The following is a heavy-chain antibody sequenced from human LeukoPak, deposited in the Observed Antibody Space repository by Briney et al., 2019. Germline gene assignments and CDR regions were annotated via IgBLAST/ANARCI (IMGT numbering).Heavy chain of an antibody. CDR1: GGSLSSFNYY. V-gene: IGHV4-39*01. J-gene: IGHJ4*02. Sequence: SETLSLTCAISGGSLSSFNYYWGWLRQPPGKGLEWIGSVYYSGTSSYNPAFQSRVTISGDTPNNQLSLKLSSVTAADTALYYCARHIRDYATSRYCLAYFDHWGQGILVTVSS. CDR3: ARHIRDYATSRYCLAYFDH. CDR2: VYYSGTS. D-gene: IGHD3-22*01.